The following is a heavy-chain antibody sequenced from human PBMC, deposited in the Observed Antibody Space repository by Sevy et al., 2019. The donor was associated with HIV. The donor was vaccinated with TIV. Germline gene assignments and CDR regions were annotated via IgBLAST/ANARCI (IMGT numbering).Heavy chain of an antibody. D-gene: IGHD1-1*01. CDR2: FKSKAYGGKL. V-gene: IGHV3-49*04. Sequence: GGSLRLSCTTSGFTFGDYAMNWVRQAPGKGLEWVAFFKSKAYGGKLDHTASVKDRFIISRDDSKSIVYLQMNDLKTEDTGVYYCTRWKGALSIFDHWGQGALVTVSS. CDR1: GFTFGDYA. CDR3: TRWKGALSIFDH. J-gene: IGHJ4*02.